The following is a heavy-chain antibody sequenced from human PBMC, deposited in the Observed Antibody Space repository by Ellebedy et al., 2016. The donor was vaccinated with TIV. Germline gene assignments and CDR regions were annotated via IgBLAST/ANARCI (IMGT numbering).Heavy chain of an antibody. CDR1: GYTFTGYY. D-gene: IGHD6-13*01. Sequence: AASVKVSCKASGYTFTGYYMHWVRHAPAQGLEWMGWINPNNGGPNFAQKFQGRVTMTREKSISTAYMELSRLRTDDTAVYYCARRVTAAGKRYYFDYWGQGTLVTVSS. V-gene: IGHV1-2*02. CDR2: INPNNGGP. CDR3: ARRVTAAGKRYYFDY. J-gene: IGHJ4*02.